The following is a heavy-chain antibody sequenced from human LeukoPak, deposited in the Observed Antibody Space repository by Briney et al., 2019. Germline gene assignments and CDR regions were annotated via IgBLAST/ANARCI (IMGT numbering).Heavy chain of an antibody. CDR1: GFTFSSYG. J-gene: IGHJ5*02. CDR2: IWYDGSNK. D-gene: IGHD3-10*01. Sequence: GGSLRLSCAASGFTFSSYGMHWVRQAPGKGLEWVAVIWYDGSNKYYADSVKGRFTISRDNSKNTLYLQMNSLRAEDTAVYYCAREYGSGSSRFDPWGQGTLVTVSS. V-gene: IGHV3-33*01. CDR3: AREYGSGSSRFDP.